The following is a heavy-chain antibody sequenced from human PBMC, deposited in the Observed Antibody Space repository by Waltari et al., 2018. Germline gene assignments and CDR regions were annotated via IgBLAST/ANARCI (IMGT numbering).Heavy chain of an antibody. J-gene: IGHJ4*02. CDR1: GFTFSSYG. Sequence: QVQLVESGGGAVQPGRSLRLSCAASGFTFSSYGMYWVRQAPGKGLEWVAFIRYDGSKKNYADSVKGRFTISRENSKNTLYLQMSNLTAEDTAVYYCARADVYSSGWPVDYWGQGTLVTVSS. V-gene: IGHV3-33*01. D-gene: IGHD6-19*01. CDR2: IRYDGSKK. CDR3: ARADVYSSGWPVDY.